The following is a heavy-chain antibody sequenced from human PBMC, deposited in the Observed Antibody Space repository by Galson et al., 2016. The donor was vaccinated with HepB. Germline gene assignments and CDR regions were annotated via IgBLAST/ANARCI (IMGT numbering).Heavy chain of an antibody. V-gene: IGHV3-30*18. CDR3: AKTTAMVAYYYYGMDV. CDR1: GFTFSSYG. Sequence: SLRLSCAASGFTFSSYGMHWVRQAPGKGLEWVAVISFDGSYKYYADSVKGRFTISGDNSKNTIYLQMSSLRAEDTAVYYCAKTTAMVAYYYYGMDVWGKGTTVTVSS. J-gene: IGHJ6*04. D-gene: IGHD5-18*01. CDR2: ISFDGSYK.